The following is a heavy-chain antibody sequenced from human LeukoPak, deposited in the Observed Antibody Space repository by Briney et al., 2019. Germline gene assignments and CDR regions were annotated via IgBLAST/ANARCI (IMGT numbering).Heavy chain of an antibody. Sequence: QAGGSLRLSCAASGFTFSYYGMHWVRQAPGKGLEWVAVISYDGSNKYYADSVKGRFTISRDNSKNTLYLQMNSLRAEDTAVYYCAKVGDQLGSYYYYYMDVWGKGTTVTVSS. CDR1: GFTFSYYG. CDR3: AKVGDQLGSYYYYYMDV. V-gene: IGHV3-30*18. J-gene: IGHJ6*03. CDR2: ISYDGSNK. D-gene: IGHD2-2*01.